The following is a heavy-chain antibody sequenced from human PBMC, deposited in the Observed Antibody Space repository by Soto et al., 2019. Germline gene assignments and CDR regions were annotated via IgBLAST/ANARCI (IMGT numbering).Heavy chain of an antibody. CDR2: ISYDGSNK. V-gene: IGHV3-30-3*01. CDR3: AREEGYYDSSGYYDYYYYYGMDV. CDR1: GFTFSSYA. D-gene: IGHD3-22*01. J-gene: IGHJ6*02. Sequence: QVQLVESGGGVVQPGRSLRLSCAASGFTFSSYAMHWVRQAPGKGLEWVAVISYDGSNKYYADSVKGRFTISRDNSKNTLYLQMNSLRDEDTAVYYCAREEGYYDSSGYYDYYYYYGMDVWGQGTTVTVSS.